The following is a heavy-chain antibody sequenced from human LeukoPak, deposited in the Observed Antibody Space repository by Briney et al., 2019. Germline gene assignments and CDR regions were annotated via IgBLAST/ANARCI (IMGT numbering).Heavy chain of an antibody. D-gene: IGHD3-22*01. Sequence: TPSETLTLTCALSGYSISSGHDWGWIRQPPGKGLEWIGRFYHSGSTYYNPSLKSRVTISVDTSMNQFSLKLSSVTAADTAVYYCARHGNYYDTSQSDPWGQGTLVTVSS. CDR2: FYHSGST. V-gene: IGHV4-38-2*01. CDR3: ARHGNYYDTSQSDP. J-gene: IGHJ5*02. CDR1: GYSISSGHD.